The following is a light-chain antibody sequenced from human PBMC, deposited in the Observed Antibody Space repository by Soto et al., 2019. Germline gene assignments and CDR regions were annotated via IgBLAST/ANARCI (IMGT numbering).Light chain of an antibody. V-gene: IGKV1-39*01. CDR3: QQSYNTPRT. J-gene: IGKJ2*02. CDR1: QSISNY. CDR2: AAS. Sequence: DIQMTQSPSSLSASVGDRVTITCRASQSISNYLNWYQQKPRKAPKLLIYAASSLQSGVPSRFSGSGSGTDFTLTISSLQPEDFATYYCQQSYNTPRTFGQGTKLEIK.